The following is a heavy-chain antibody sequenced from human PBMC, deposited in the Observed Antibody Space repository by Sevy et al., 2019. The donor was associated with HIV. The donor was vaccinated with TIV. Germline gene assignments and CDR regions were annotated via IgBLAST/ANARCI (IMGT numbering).Heavy chain of an antibody. CDR1: GYTLTKLS. CDR3: AIVGLRYFSGSSVYQGDWFDP. Sequence: ASVKVSCKVSGYTLTKLSIHWVRQAPGKGLEWMGNSDPQHGETIYPQNFQGRVTMTEDTSTDTAFMEFSSLTSEDTALYYCAIVGLRYFSGSSVYQGDWFDPWGQGTLVTVSS. V-gene: IGHV1-24*01. D-gene: IGHD2-15*01. J-gene: IGHJ5*02. CDR2: SDPQHGET.